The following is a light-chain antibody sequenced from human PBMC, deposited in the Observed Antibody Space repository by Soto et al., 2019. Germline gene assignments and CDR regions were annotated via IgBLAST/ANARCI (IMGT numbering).Light chain of an antibody. J-gene: IGLJ1*01. V-gene: IGLV2-11*01. CDR3: CSYAGSYTRYV. CDR2: DVS. CDR1: SSDVGGYNY. Sequence: QSALTQPRSVSGSPGQSVTISCTGTSSDVGGYNYVSWYQQHPGKAPKLMIYDVSKRPSGVPDRFSGSKSGNTASLTISGLQAEDEADDYCCSYAGSYTRYVFGTGTKLTFL.